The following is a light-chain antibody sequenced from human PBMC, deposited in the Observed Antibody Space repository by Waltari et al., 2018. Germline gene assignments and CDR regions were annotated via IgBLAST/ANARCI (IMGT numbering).Light chain of an antibody. CDR3: GSYTTRATHV. V-gene: IGLV2-14*02. CDR1: SIDIGSYDL. Sequence: QSALTQPASVSGSPGQSITISCTGTSIDIGSYDLLSWYQPHPGKAPQLIIFKVSQRPSGVSNRFSGSKSGNTASLTISGLQAEDEADYYCGSYTTRATHVFGIGTKVTVL. CDR2: KVS. J-gene: IGLJ1*01.